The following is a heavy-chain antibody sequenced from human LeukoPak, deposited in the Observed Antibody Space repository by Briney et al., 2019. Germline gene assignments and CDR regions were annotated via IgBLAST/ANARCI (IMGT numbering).Heavy chain of an antibody. J-gene: IGHJ3*02. Sequence: GGSLRLSCAASGFTFSSYSMNWVRQAPGKGLEWVSSISSSSYIYYADSVKGRFTISRDNAKNSLYLQMNSLRAEDTAVYYCARAGAPGRGAFDIWGQGTMVTVSS. CDR3: ARAGAPGRGAFDI. V-gene: IGHV3-21*01. D-gene: IGHD1-14*01. CDR2: ISSSSYI. CDR1: GFTFSSYS.